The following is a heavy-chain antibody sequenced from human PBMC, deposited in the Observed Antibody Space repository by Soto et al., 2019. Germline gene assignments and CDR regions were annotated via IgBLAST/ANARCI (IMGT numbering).Heavy chain of an antibody. CDR3: AREGGRTTGSRYYYYYMDV. CDR2: ISAYNGNT. Sequence: ASVKVSCKASGYTFTSYGISWVRQAPGQGLEWMGWISAYNGNTSYAQKLQGRVTMTTDTSASTAYMELSSLRSEDTAVYYCAREGGRTTGSRYYYYYMDVWGKGTTVTVSS. J-gene: IGHJ6*03. CDR1: GYTFTSYG. D-gene: IGHD1-1*01. V-gene: IGHV1-18*01.